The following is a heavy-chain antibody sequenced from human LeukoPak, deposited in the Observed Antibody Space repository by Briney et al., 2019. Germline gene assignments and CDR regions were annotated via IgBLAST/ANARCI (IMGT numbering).Heavy chain of an antibody. CDR3: ARGLVPDAMEDNCFDP. Sequence: SVKVSCKASGGTFSSYAMSWVRQAPGQGLEWMGGINPIFGTANYARKFQGRVTITADESTSTAYMELSSLRSEDTAVYYSARGLVPDAMEDNCFDPWGQGTLVTVSS. V-gene: IGHV1-69*13. CDR1: GGTFSSYA. CDR2: INPIFGTA. D-gene: IGHD2-2*01. J-gene: IGHJ5*02.